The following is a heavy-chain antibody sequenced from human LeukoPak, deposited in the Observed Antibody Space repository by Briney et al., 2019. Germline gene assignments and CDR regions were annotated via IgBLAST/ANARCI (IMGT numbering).Heavy chain of an antibody. CDR1: GGSISGSY. J-gene: IGHJ4*02. V-gene: IGHV4-4*07. CDR2: IYSSGST. CDR3: ARGFCSGGSCYLFDS. Sequence: SETLSLTCTVSGGSISGSYWSWIRQPAGKGLEWIGRIYSSGSTSYNPSLKSRVTMSVDTSKNQVSLKLNSVTAADTAVYYCARGFCSGGSCYLFDSWGQGTLVTVSS. D-gene: IGHD2-15*01.